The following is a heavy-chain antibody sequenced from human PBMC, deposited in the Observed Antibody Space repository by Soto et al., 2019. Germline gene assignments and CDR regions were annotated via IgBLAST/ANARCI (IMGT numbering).Heavy chain of an antibody. V-gene: IGHV4-59*01. CDR3: ARASLYCSSTSCYPRWFDP. CDR1: GRPISRSY. J-gene: IGHJ5*02. Sequence: SETLSLTCTVSGRPISRSYWTSIRQPPGKGLEWIGYIFYSGSTNYNPSLKSRVTISVDTSKNQFSLKLSSVTAADTAVYYCARASLYCSSTSCYPRWFDPWGQGTLVT. D-gene: IGHD2-2*01. CDR2: IFYSGST.